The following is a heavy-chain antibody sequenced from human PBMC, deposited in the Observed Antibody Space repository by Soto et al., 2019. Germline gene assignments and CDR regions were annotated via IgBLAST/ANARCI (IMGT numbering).Heavy chain of an antibody. CDR3: ARDHRRGNGYGDYGDS. D-gene: IGHD4-17*01. V-gene: IGHV3-20*04. CDR2: MHRNGNTT. J-gene: IGHJ5*01. CDR1: GFSLDEYG. Sequence: EVQLVESGGGVVRPGGSLRLACAVSGFSLDEYGMSWVRQAPGKGLEWVCGMHRNGNTTGYADSVQGRFTISRVEAKNHLYLRMYSVRAQDTHFYCSARDHRRGNGYGDYGDSWGPGTLVNVAS.